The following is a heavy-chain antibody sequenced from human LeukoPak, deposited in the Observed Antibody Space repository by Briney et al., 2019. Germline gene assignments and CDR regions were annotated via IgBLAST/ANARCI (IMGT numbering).Heavy chain of an antibody. CDR3: AREPVLRLLEWLSNYYYYMDV. D-gene: IGHD3-3*01. CDR2: IHPSGGST. Sequence: ASVKVSCKASGYTLTRYYMHWVRQAPGQGLEWMGLIHPSGGSTSCAQKFQGRVTMTRDTSTSTVYMELSSLRCEDTAVFYCAREPVLRLLEWLSNYYYYMDVWGKGTTVTVSS. CDR1: GYTLTRYY. V-gene: IGHV1-46*01. J-gene: IGHJ6*03.